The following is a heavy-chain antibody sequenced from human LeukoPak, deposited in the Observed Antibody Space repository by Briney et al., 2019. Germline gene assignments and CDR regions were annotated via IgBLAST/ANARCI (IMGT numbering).Heavy chain of an antibody. Sequence: SVKVSCKASGGTFSSYAISWVRQAPGQGPEWMGGIIPILGTANYAQKFQGRVTITADESTSTAYMELSSLRSEDTAVYYCARGGDYYDSSGYSNTNWFDPWGQGTLVTVSS. J-gene: IGHJ5*02. CDR1: GGTFSSYA. CDR3: ARGGDYYDSSGYSNTNWFDP. V-gene: IGHV1-69*13. CDR2: IIPILGTA. D-gene: IGHD3-22*01.